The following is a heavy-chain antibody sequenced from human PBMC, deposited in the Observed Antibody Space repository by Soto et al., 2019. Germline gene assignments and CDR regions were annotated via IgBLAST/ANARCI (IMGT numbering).Heavy chain of an antibody. V-gene: IGHV3-9*01. CDR2: ISWNSGSI. D-gene: IGHD6-6*01. J-gene: IGHJ4*02. Sequence: TGGSLRLSCAASGFTFDDYAMHWVRQAPGKGLEWVSGISWNSGSIGYADSVKGRFTISRDNAKNSLYLQMNSLRAEDTALYYCAKDMTPLGKQLVTNYFDYWGQGTLVTVSS. CDR1: GFTFDDYA. CDR3: AKDMTPLGKQLVTNYFDY.